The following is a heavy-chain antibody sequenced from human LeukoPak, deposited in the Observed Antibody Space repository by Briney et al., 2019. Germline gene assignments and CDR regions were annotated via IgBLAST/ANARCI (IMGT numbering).Heavy chain of an antibody. CDR2: MNPNSGNT. V-gene: IGHV1-8*01. CDR1: GYTFTSCD. Sequence: AASVKVSCKASGYTFTSCDINWVRQATGQGLEWMGWMNPNSGNTGYAQKFQGRVTMTRNTSISTAYMELSSLRSEDTAVYYCARAVRYYYILTGYPWGQGTLVTVSS. D-gene: IGHD3-9*01. J-gene: IGHJ4*02. CDR3: ARAVRYYYILTGYP.